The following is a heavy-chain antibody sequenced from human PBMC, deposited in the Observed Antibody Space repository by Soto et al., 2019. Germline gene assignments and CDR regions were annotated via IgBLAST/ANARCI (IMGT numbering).Heavy chain of an antibody. CDR2: ISSSGSTI. Sequence: GGSLRLSCAASGFTFSSYAMSWVRQAPGKGLEWVSYISSSGSTIYYADSVKGRFTISRDNAKNSLYLQMNSLRAEDTAVYYCARGRYYDFWSGTEFDYWGQGTLVTVSS. V-gene: IGHV3-48*04. J-gene: IGHJ4*02. CDR1: GFTFSSYA. CDR3: ARGRYYDFWSGTEFDY. D-gene: IGHD3-3*01.